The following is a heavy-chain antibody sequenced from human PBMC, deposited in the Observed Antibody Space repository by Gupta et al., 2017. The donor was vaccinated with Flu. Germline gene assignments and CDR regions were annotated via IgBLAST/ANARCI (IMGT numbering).Heavy chain of an antibody. V-gene: IGHV1-69*01. CDR3: ARAFILGDIAATTAFYYYGMDV. CDR2: IIPIFGTA. CDR1: GGTFSSYA. D-gene: IGHD2-15*01. J-gene: IGHJ6*02. Sequence: QVQLVQSGAEVKKPGSSVKVSCKASGGTFSSYAISWVRQAPGQGLEWMGGIIPIFGTANYAQKFQGRVTITADESTSTAYMELSSLRSEDTAVYYCARAFILGDIAATTAFYYYGMDVWGQGTTVTVSS.